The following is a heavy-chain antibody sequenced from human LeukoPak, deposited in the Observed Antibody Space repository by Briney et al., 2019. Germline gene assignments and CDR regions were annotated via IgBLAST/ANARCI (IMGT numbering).Heavy chain of an antibody. V-gene: IGHV3-7*01. D-gene: IGHD2-2*01. CDR3: ARGIVVVPAALTYYFDY. J-gene: IGHJ4*02. Sequence: GGSLRLSCAASGFSFSSYWMSWVRQAPGKGLEWVANIKQDGSEKYYVDSVKGRFTISRDNAKNSLYLQMNSLRAEDTAVYYRARGIVVVPAALTYYFDYWGQGTLVTVSS. CDR1: GFSFSSYW. CDR2: IKQDGSEK.